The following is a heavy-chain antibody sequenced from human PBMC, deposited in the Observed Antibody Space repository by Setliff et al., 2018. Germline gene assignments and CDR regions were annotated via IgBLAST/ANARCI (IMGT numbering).Heavy chain of an antibody. Sequence: PGGSLILSCAASGFSFSGSAVYWVRQASVKGLEWIGRIRGRTDNYATAYAASARGRFTISRDDSKNTAYLQMNSLKTEDTAVYYCTFARDGYDVFDIWGQGTMVTVSS. CDR3: TFARDGYDVFDI. D-gene: IGHD5-18*01. CDR2: IRGRTDNYAT. J-gene: IGHJ3*02. V-gene: IGHV3-73*01. CDR1: GFSFSGSA.